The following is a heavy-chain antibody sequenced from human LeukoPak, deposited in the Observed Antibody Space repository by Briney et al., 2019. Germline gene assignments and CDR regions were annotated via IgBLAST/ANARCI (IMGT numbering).Heavy chain of an antibody. D-gene: IGHD2-15*01. CDR3: AKGLLGYCSNGSCKKSDH. V-gene: IGHV3-23*01. J-gene: IGHJ4*02. CDR1: GFIFSNYA. Sequence: GGSLRLSCAASGFIFSNYAMSWVRQAPGKGLEWVSGISGGGGNTYYADSVKGRFTISRDNSKNTLYLQMNSLRAEDTAVYSCAKGLLGYCSNGSCKKSDHWGQGTLVIVSS. CDR2: ISGGGGNT.